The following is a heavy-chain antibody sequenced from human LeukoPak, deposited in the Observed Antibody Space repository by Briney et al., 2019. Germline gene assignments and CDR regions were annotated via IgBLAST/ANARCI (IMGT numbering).Heavy chain of an antibody. D-gene: IGHD3-10*01. CDR3: ARDQKLWFGELLGSFDY. V-gene: IGHV3-20*04. CDR1: GFTFDDYA. Sequence: GGSLRLSCAASGFTFDDYAMSWVRQAPGKGLEWVSGINWNGGSTGYADSVKGRFTISRDNAKNSLYLQMNSLRAEDTALYYCARDQKLWFGELLGSFDYWGQGTLVTVSS. CDR2: INWNGGST. J-gene: IGHJ4*02.